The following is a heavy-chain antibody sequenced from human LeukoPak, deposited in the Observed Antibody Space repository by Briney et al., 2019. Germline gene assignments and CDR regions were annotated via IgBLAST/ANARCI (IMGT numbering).Heavy chain of an antibody. V-gene: IGHV4-39*07. D-gene: IGHD2-15*01. J-gene: IGHJ5*02. CDR2: IYYSGST. CDR3: ARNVVVVAANWFDP. Sequence: PSETLSLTCTVSGGSLSSSSYYWGWIRQPPGKGLEWIGSIYYSGSTYYNPSLKSRVTISVDTSKNQFSLKLSSVAAADTAVYYCARNVVVVAANWFDPWGQGTLVTVSS. CDR1: GGSLSSSSYY.